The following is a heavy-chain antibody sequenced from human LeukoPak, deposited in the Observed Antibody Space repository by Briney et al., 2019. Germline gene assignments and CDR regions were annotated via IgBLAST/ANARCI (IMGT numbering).Heavy chain of an antibody. CDR1: GFTFSSYA. J-gene: IGHJ4*02. V-gene: IGHV3-74*01. D-gene: IGHD3-22*01. CDR3: ARDFYTDEYHSNGDDFDY. CDR2: ISPDGSVI. Sequence: QPGGSLRLSCAASGFTFSSYAMSWVRQTPGKGLVWVSRISPDGSVISYADSVKGRFTISRDNAKNTLYLQLNSLTAEDTAVYYCARDFYTDEYHSNGDDFDYWGQGSLVTVSS.